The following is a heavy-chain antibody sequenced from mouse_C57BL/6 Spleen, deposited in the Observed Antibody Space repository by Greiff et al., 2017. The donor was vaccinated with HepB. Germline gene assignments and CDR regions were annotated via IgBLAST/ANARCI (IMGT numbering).Heavy chain of an antibody. D-gene: IGHD1-1*01. J-gene: IGHJ1*03. CDR2: INPNYGTT. Sequence: QLQESGPELVKPGASVKISCKASGYSFTDYNMNWVKQSNGKSLEWIGVINPNYGTTSYNQKFKGKATLTVDQSSSTAYMQLNSLTSEDSAVYYCARRITTVVAKYFDVWGTGTTVTVSS. V-gene: IGHV1-39*01. CDR3: ARRITTVVAKYFDV. CDR1: GYSFTDYN.